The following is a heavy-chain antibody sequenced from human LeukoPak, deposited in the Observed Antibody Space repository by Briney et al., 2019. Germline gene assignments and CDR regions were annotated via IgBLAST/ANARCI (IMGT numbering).Heavy chain of an antibody. D-gene: IGHD2-15*01. CDR1: GFTFSSYA. J-gene: IGHJ4*02. CDR3: AKETCSGYSCYIFDY. CDR2: ISGSGGST. Sequence: GGSLRLSCAASGFTFSSYAMSWVRQAPGKGLEWVSAISGSGGSTYYADSVKGRFTISRDNSKNTLYLQMDSLRAEDTAVYYCAKETCSGYSCYIFDYWGQGTLVTVSS. V-gene: IGHV3-23*01.